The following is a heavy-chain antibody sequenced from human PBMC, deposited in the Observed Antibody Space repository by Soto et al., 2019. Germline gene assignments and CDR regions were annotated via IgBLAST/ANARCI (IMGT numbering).Heavy chain of an antibody. CDR1: GDSISSSSYY. Sequence: SETLSLTCTVSGDSISSSSYYWSWIRQHPGKGLEWIGYIHYSGNTRYNPSLKSRLTISVDTSKNQFSLMLSSLTAADTAVYFRARARVPYSSTWYRYDYYGMDIWGQGTTVTVSS. J-gene: IGHJ6*02. D-gene: IGHD6-13*01. V-gene: IGHV4-31*03. CDR2: IHYSGNT. CDR3: ARARVPYSSTWYRYDYYGMDI.